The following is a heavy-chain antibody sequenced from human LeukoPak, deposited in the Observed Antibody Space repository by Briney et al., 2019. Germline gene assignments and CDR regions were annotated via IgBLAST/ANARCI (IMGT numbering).Heavy chain of an antibody. CDR2: IDNSGNTI. J-gene: IGHJ4*02. V-gene: IGHV3-48*03. Sequence: GGSLRLSCAASGFTFSSYEMNWVRQAPGKGLEWVSYIDNSGNTIYYVDSVKGRFTISRDNAKNSLYLQMNSLRAEDTAVYYCARDLAWGAFDYWGQGTLVTVSS. D-gene: IGHD7-27*01. CDR1: GFTFSSYE. CDR3: ARDLAWGAFDY.